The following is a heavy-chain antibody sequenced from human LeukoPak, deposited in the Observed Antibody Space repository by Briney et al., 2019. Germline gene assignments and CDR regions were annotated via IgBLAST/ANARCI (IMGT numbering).Heavy chain of an antibody. CDR3: AKALLGYCSGGSCYPSYYMAV. J-gene: IGHJ6*03. CDR1: GFTFSSYA. Sequence: PGGSLRLSCAASGFTFSSYAMSWVRQAPGKGLEWVSAISGSGGSTYYADSVKGRFTISGDNSKNTLYLQMNSLRAEDTAVYYCAKALLGYCSGGSCYPSYYMAVWGKGTTVTVSS. CDR2: ISGSGGST. V-gene: IGHV3-23*01. D-gene: IGHD2-15*01.